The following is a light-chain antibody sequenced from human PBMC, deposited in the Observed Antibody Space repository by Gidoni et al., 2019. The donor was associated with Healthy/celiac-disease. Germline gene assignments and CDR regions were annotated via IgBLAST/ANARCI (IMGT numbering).Light chain of an antibody. CDR1: SSNNGNND. V-gene: IGLV1-51*01. J-gene: IGLJ2*01. Sequence: QSVLTQPPSSSSAPGQKVTITCSGSSSNNGNNDVSWYQQHPGTAPKLLIYDNNKRPPWIPDRLAGSKTGTSATLGITGRQTGDEADYYCGTWESSLSAKVVFGGGTKLTVL. CDR2: DNN. CDR3: GTWESSLSAKVV.